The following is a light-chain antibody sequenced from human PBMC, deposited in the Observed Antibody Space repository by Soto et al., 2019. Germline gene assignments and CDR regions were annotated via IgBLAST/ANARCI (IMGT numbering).Light chain of an antibody. CDR1: QSVRSSY. CDR3: QQYGSSPGT. CDR2: GAS. Sequence: EIVLTQSPGSQSLSPGERATLSCRASQSVRSSYLAWYQQKPGQAPRLLIYGASSRATGIPDRFSGSGSGTDFTLTISRLEPEDCAVYYCQQYGSSPGTFGQGTKLEIK. V-gene: IGKV3-20*01. J-gene: IGKJ2*01.